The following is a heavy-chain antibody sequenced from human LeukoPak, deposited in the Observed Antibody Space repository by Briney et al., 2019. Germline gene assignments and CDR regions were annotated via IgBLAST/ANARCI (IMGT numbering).Heavy chain of an antibody. D-gene: IGHD6-19*01. CDR2: ISGSGGST. CDR1: GFTFSSYA. J-gene: IGHJ4*02. V-gene: IGHV3-23*01. Sequence: GASLRLSCAASGFTFSSYAMSWVRQAPGKGLEWVSAISGSGGSTYYADSVKGRFTISRDNSKNTLYLQMNSLRAEDTAVYYCAKCGGSSSGWSPPTFDYWGQGTLVTVSS. CDR3: AKCGGSSSGWSPPTFDY.